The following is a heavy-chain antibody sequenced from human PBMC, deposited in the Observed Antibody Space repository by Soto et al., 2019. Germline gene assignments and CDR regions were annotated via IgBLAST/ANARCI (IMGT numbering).Heavy chain of an antibody. CDR2: IYYSGST. Sequence: SETLSLTCTVSGGSISSSSYYWGWIRQPPGKGLEWTGSIYYSGSTYYNPSLKSRVTISVDTSKNQFSLKLSSVTAADTAVYYCARQTAEYYYDSSGYYYDYWGQGTLVTVSS. V-gene: IGHV4-39*01. D-gene: IGHD3-22*01. CDR3: ARQTAEYYYDSSGYYYDY. J-gene: IGHJ4*02. CDR1: GGSISSSSYY.